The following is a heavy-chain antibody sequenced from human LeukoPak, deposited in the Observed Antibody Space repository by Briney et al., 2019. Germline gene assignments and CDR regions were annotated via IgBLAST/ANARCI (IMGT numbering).Heavy chain of an antibody. V-gene: IGHV4-31*03. CDR3: TTYCPSTTCHNWFDP. D-gene: IGHD2-15*01. CDR2: ISYSGST. Sequence: PSETLSLTCSVSGDSISSGGNFWSWIRQRPGKGLEWIGYISYSGSTKYNPSLKSRVTMSADTSKNQFSLKLSSVTAADTAVYYCTTYCPSTTCHNWFDPWGQGTLVTVSS. CDR1: GDSISSGGNF. J-gene: IGHJ5*02.